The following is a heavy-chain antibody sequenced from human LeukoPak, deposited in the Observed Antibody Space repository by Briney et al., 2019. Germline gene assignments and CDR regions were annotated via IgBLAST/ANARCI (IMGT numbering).Heavy chain of an antibody. J-gene: IGHJ4*02. CDR1: GGSINSSSYF. CDR2: INYSGST. CDR3: ARDRSGGYTFDY. Sequence: SETLSLTCTVSGGSINSSSYFWGWIRRPPGKGLEWIGSINYSGSTYYSPSLKSRVTISVDTSKDQFSLKLSSVTAADTAVYYCARDRSGGYTFDYWGQGTLVTVSS. V-gene: IGHV4-39*02. D-gene: IGHD3-22*01.